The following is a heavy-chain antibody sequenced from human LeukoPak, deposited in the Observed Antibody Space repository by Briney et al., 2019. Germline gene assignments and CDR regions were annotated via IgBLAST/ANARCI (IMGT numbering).Heavy chain of an antibody. CDR2: ISSSSSYI. Sequence: GGSLRLSCAASGFTFSSYSMNWVRQAPGKGLEWVSSISSSSSYIYYADSVKGRFTISRDNAKNSLYLQMNSLRAEDTAVYYCARESVYSGRLGYSDYWGQGTLVTVSS. CDR3: ARESVYSGRLGYSDY. CDR1: GFTFSSYS. D-gene: IGHD1-26*01. J-gene: IGHJ4*02. V-gene: IGHV3-21*01.